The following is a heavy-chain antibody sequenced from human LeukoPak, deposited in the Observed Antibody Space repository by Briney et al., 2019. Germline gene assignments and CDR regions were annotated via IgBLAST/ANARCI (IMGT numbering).Heavy chain of an antibody. D-gene: IGHD4-17*01. CDR1: GGSISSSSYY. CDR2: IFYSGST. J-gene: IGHJ3*02. Sequence: ASETLSLTCTVSGGSISSSSYYWGWIRQPPGKGLEWIGNIFYSGSTYYSPSLKSRVTISLDTSRNQFSLKLSSVTAADTAVYYCGMTTVTTSRLGAFDIWGQGTMVTVSS. V-gene: IGHV4-39*07. CDR3: GMTTVTTSRLGAFDI.